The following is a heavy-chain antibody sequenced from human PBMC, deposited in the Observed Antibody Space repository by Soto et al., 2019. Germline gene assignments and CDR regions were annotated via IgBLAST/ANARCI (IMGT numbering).Heavy chain of an antibody. CDR1: GFTFSSYA. CDR3: AGSHSSGWDTFDY. CDR2: ISYDGSKK. J-gene: IGHJ4*02. D-gene: IGHD6-19*01. Sequence: VQLLESGGGVVQPGRSLRLSCAASGFTFSSYAMHWVRQAPGKGLEWVALISYDGSKKYYADSVKGRFTISRDNSKNTLYLQMDSLRAEDTAVYYCAGSHSSGWDTFDYWGQGTLVTLSS. V-gene: IGHV3-30-3*01.